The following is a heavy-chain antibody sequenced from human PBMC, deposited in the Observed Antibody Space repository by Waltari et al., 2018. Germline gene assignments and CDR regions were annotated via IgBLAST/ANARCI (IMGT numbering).Heavy chain of an antibody. V-gene: IGHV4-34*01. CDR1: GGSSSGYY. CDR2: INHSGST. Sequence: QVQLQQWGAGLLKPSETLSLTCAVYGGSSSGYYWSLIRQPPGKGLEWIGEINHSGSTNYNPSLKGRVTISVDTAKNQFSLKLSSGTAADTAGYYCARKGYSSIWGQGTLVTVSS. D-gene: IGHD6-13*01. J-gene: IGHJ4*02. CDR3: ARKGYSSI.